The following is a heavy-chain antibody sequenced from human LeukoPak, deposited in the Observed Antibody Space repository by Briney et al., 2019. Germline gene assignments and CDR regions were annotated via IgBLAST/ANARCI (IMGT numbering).Heavy chain of an antibody. CDR1: GFNVNTNY. D-gene: IGHD2-15*01. CDR3: ARGYCSGGYCCAVYFGS. Sequence: PGGSLRLSCAASGFNVNTNYTSWVRQAPGKGLEWVSVIYAGGTTFYADSVKGRFSISRDSSNTTLFLQMSSLRADDTAVYYCARGYCSGGYCCAVYFGSWGQGTLVTVSS. V-gene: IGHV3-66*01. CDR2: IYAGGTT. J-gene: IGHJ4*02.